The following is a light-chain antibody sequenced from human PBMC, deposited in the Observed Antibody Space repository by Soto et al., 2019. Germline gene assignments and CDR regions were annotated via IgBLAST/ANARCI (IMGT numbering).Light chain of an antibody. J-gene: IGKJ5*01. CDR3: QKYNTVPAT. CDR2: SAS. CDR1: QGIGNS. Sequence: DIQMTQSPPSLSASVGDRVTITCRASQGIGNSLAWYQQKPGTVPKLLIYSASTLQSGVTSRFSGSGSGTDFTLTISSQQPEDVAAYYCQKYNTVPATFGQGTLLEIK. V-gene: IGKV1-27*01.